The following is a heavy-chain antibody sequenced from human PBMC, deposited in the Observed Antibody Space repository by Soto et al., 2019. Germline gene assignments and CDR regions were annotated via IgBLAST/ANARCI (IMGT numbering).Heavy chain of an antibody. J-gene: IGHJ4*02. D-gene: IGHD2-2*01. CDR3: ASESRRFFAC. V-gene: IGHV2-5*02. CDR2: IYWDDDN. CDR1: GFSLSTTGVG. Sequence: QITLKESGPTLVKPTQTLTLTCTFSGFSLSTTGVGVGWIRQPPGKALEWLAIIYWDDDNRYSPSLKSRLNITKDTSNHQLVRTMTNMDPVDTATYYCASESRRFFACWGQGTLVTVSS.